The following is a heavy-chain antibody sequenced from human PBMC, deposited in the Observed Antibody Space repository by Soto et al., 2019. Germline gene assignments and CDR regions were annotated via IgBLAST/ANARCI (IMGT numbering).Heavy chain of an antibody. Sequence: ASVKVSCKASGYTFTSYGISWVRQAPGQGLEWMGWISAYNGNTNYAQKLQGRVTMTTDTSTSTAYMELRSLRSDDTAVYYCARVLDYDFWSGYYCFDYWGQGTLVTVSS. V-gene: IGHV1-18*01. CDR2: ISAYNGNT. D-gene: IGHD3-3*01. CDR3: ARVLDYDFWSGYYCFDY. J-gene: IGHJ4*02. CDR1: GYTFTSYG.